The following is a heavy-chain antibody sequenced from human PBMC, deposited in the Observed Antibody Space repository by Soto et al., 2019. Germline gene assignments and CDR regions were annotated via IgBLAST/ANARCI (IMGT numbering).Heavy chain of an antibody. CDR1: GYTFTSYY. CDR3: ARGKYYYGSGSYYRGPAFDI. CDR2: INPSGGST. J-gene: IGHJ3*02. D-gene: IGHD3-10*01. V-gene: IGHV1-46*01. Sequence: QVQLVQSGAEVKKPGASVKVSCKASGYTFTSYYMHWVRQAPGQGLEWMGIINPSGGSTSYAQKFQGRVTMTSDTSTSTVYMELSSLRSEDTAVYYCARGKYYYGSGSYYRGPAFDIWGQGTMVTVSS.